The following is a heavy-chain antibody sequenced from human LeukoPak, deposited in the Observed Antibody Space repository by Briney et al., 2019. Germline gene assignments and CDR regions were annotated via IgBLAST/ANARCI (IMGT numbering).Heavy chain of an antibody. CDR3: AKEDFRRAFEI. CDR1: GFTFSTYT. Sequence: GGSLRLSCAASGFTFSTYTMHWARQAPGKGLEWVAVIWSDGSTKYYADSVKGRFTISRDNFKNTLYLQMNSLRAEDTAVYYCAKEDFRRAFEIWGQGTMVTVSS. CDR2: IWSDGSTK. D-gene: IGHD1-14*01. V-gene: IGHV3-33*06. J-gene: IGHJ3*02.